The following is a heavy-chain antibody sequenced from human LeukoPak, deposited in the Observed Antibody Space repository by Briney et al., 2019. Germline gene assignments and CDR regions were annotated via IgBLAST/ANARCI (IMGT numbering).Heavy chain of an antibody. V-gene: IGHV1-69*13. CDR2: IIPIFGTA. CDR1: GGTFSSYA. J-gene: IGHJ4*02. Sequence: GASVKVSCKASGGTFSSYAISWVRQAPGQGLEWMGGIIPIFGTANYAQKFQGRVTITADGSTSTAYKELSSLRSEDTAVYYCARGGLDGYYFDYWGQGTLVTVSS. D-gene: IGHD5-24*01. CDR3: ARGGLDGYYFDY.